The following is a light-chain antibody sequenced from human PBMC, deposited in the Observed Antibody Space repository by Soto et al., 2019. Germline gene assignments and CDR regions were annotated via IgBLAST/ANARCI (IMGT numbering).Light chain of an antibody. CDR1: QSISNND. CDR3: QQYGNSPWT. J-gene: IGKJ1*01. CDR2: GAS. V-gene: IGKV3-20*01. Sequence: EIVLTQSPGTLSLSPGERATLSCRASQSISNNDLAWYQQKLGQSPRILIYGASNKAPDIPDRFSGSASGTDFTLTISRLEPEDSAVYYCQQYGNSPWTFGQGTKVEIK.